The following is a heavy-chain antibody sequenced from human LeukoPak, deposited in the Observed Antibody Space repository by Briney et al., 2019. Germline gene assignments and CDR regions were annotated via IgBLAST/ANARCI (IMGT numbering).Heavy chain of an antibody. CDR3: ARDAQGWLRSFYGMDV. D-gene: IGHD3-9*01. CDR1: GGTFSSYA. V-gene: IGHV1-69*13. CDR2: IIPIFGTA. Sequence: SVKVSCKASGGTFSSYAISWVRQAPGQGLEWMGGIIPIFGTANYAQKFQGRVTITADESTSTAYMELSSLRSEDTAVYYCARDAQGWLRSFYGMDVWGQGTTVTVSS. J-gene: IGHJ6*02.